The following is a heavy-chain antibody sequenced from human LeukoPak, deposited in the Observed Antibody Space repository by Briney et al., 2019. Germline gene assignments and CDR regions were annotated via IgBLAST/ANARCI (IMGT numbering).Heavy chain of an antibody. CDR1: GFTFSSYS. D-gene: IGHD6-13*01. CDR3: AREGVWRQQLVDYYYGMDV. J-gene: IGHJ6*02. Sequence: PGGSLRLSCAASGFTFSSYSMNWVRQAPGKGLVWVSRINSDGSSTSYADSVKGRFTISRDNAKNTLYLQMNSLRAEDTAVYYCAREGVWRQQLVDYYYGMDVWGQGTTVTVSS. CDR2: INSDGSST. V-gene: IGHV3-74*01.